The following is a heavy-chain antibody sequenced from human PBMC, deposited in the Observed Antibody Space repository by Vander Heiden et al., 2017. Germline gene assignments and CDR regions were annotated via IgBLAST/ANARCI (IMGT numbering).Heavy chain of an antibody. Sequence: QVQLVQSGAEVKKPGASVKVSCKASGYTFPGYYMHWVRQAPGQGLEWMGWSNPNSGGTNYAQKFQGRVTMTRDTSSSTAYMELSRLRSDDTAVDYCARVGGRIQLWIRDRGEYYYYYGMDVWGQGTTVTVSS. CDR2: SNPNSGGT. CDR1: GYTFPGYY. V-gene: IGHV1-2*02. J-gene: IGHJ6*02. D-gene: IGHD5-18*01. CDR3: ARVGGRIQLWIRDRGEYYYYYGMDV.